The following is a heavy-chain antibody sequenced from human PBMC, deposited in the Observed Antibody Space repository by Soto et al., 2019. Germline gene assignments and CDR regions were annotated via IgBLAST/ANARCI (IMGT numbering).Heavy chain of an antibody. D-gene: IGHD3-3*01. CDR1: GYTFTSYG. V-gene: IGHV1-18*01. CDR3: ARDPITIFGVVHSYYYYYGMDV. Sequence: ASVKVSCKASGYTFTSYGISWVRQAPGQGLEWMGWISAYNGNTNYAQKLQGRVTMTTDTSTSTAYMELRSLRSDDTAVYYCARDPITIFGVVHSYYYYYGMDVWGQGTSVTVSS. J-gene: IGHJ6*02. CDR2: ISAYNGNT.